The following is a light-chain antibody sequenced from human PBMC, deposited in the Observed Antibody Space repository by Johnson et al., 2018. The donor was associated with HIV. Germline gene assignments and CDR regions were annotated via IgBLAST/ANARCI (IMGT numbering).Light chain of an antibody. CDR2: ENN. CDR1: SSNIGNNY. V-gene: IGLV1-51*02. J-gene: IGLJ1*01. CDR3: GTWDSSLRGV. Sequence: QSVLTQPPSVSAAPGQKVTISCSGSSSNIGNNYVSWYQQLPGTAPKLLIYENNKRPSGIPDRFSGSKSGTSATLGITGLQTGDEAVYYCGTWDSSLRGVFGTATKVTVL.